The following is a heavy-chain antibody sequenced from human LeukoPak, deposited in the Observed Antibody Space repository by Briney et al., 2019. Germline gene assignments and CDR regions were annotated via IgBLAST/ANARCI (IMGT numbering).Heavy chain of an antibody. J-gene: IGHJ4*02. Sequence: SETLSLTCAVSGGSISSGGYSWSWIRQPPGKGLEWIGYIYHSGSTYYNPSLKSRVTISVDRSKNQFSLKLSSVTAADTAVYCCARTYGDYDYWGQGTLVTVSS. CDR2: IYHSGST. CDR1: GGSISSGGYS. V-gene: IGHV4-30-2*01. D-gene: IGHD4-17*01. CDR3: ARTYGDYDY.